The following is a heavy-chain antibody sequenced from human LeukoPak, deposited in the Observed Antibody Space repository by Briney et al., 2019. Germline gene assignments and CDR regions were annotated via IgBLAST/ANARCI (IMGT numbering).Heavy chain of an antibody. CDR2: ISYDGSNK. J-gene: IGHJ4*02. V-gene: IGHV3-30-3*01. CDR1: GFTFSSYA. D-gene: IGHD6-13*01. Sequence: PGGSLRLSCAASGFTFSSYAMHWVRQAPGKGLEWVAVISYDGSNKYYADSVKGRFTISRDNSKNTLYLQMNSLRAEDTAVYYCARGIAALIGFDYWGQGTLVTVSS. CDR3: ARGIAALIGFDY.